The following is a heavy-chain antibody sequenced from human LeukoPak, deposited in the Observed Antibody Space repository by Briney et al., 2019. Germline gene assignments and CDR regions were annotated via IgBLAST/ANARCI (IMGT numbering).Heavy chain of an antibody. Sequence: PGGSLRLSCAASGFXVSSNYINWVRQAPGKGLEWVSVINSAGNAYYADSVKGRFTISRDNSKDMLYLQMNSLRAEDTAVYYCARSQGGTMSLRHFDLWGRGTLVTVSS. CDR1: GFXVSSNY. V-gene: IGHV3-53*01. CDR2: INSAGNA. J-gene: IGHJ2*01. D-gene: IGHD1-26*01. CDR3: ARSQGGTMSLRHFDL.